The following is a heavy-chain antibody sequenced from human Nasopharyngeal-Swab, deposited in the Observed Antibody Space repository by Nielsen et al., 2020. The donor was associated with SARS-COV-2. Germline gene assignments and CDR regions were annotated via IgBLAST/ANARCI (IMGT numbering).Heavy chain of an antibody. D-gene: IGHD3-16*02. Sequence: GGSLRLSCAASGFTFSSFGMHWVRQAPGKGLEWLAFIAHDASNEYYGDSVKGRFSISRDSSKNTLYLQMDSLRGEDTAVYYCAREVIEPAVSDAFDFWGQGTMVTVSS. CDR2: IAHDASNE. V-gene: IGHV3-30*03. J-gene: IGHJ3*01. CDR1: GFTFSSFG. CDR3: AREVIEPAVSDAFDF.